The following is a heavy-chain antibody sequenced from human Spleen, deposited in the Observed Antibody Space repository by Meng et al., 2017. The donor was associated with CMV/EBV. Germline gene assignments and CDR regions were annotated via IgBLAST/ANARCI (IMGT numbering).Heavy chain of an antibody. J-gene: IGHJ4*02. CDR3: ARDLQSGAAGY. CDR2: INPNSGGT. CDR1: GYTFTDYY. Sequence: ASVKVSCKASGYTFTDYYMHWVRQAPGQGLEWMGWINPNSGGTNYAQKFQGRVTMTTDRSISTVYMEVNRLTSDDTAVFYCARDLQSGAAGYWGQGTLVTVSS. D-gene: IGHD3-10*01. V-gene: IGHV1-2*02.